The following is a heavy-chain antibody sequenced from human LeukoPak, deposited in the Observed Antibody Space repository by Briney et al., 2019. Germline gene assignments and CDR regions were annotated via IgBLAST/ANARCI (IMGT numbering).Heavy chain of an antibody. V-gene: IGHV4-34*09. D-gene: IGHD3-3*01. Sequence: SSETLSLTCAVYGGSFSGYYWSWIRQPPGKGLEWIGYIYYSGSTYYNPSLKSRVTISVDTSKNQFSLKLSSVTAADTAVYYCARAIVMQRFLEWLSDLYYFDYWGQGTLVTVSS. CDR2: IYYSGST. CDR3: ARAIVMQRFLEWLSDLYYFDY. CDR1: GGSFSGYY. J-gene: IGHJ4*02.